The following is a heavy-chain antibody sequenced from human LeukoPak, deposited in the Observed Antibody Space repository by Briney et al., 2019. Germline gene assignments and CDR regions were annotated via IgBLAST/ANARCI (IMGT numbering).Heavy chain of an antibody. CDR1: GASISSGSYY. J-gene: IGHJ5*02. CDR2: IYTSGST. CDR3: ARNGQLLSDSNWFDP. V-gene: IGHV4-61*02. D-gene: IGHD2-2*01. Sequence: SETLSLTCTVSGASISSGSYYWSWIRQPAGKGLEWIGRIYTSGSTNYNPSLKSRVTISVDTSNNRFSLKLGSVTAADTAVYYCARNGQLLSDSNWFDPWGQGTLVTVSS.